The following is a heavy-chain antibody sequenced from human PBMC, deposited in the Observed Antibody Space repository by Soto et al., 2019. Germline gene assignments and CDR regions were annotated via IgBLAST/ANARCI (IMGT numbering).Heavy chain of an antibody. Sequence: SVKVSCKASGGTFSSYAISWVREAPGQGLEWMGGIIPIFGTANYAQKFQGRVTITADESTSTAYMELRSLRSDDTAVYYRAREPYDYVWGSYPTDYWGQGTLVTASS. CDR3: AREPYDYVWGSYPTDY. CDR1: GGTFSSYA. V-gene: IGHV1-69*13. CDR2: IIPIFGTA. D-gene: IGHD3-16*01. J-gene: IGHJ4*02.